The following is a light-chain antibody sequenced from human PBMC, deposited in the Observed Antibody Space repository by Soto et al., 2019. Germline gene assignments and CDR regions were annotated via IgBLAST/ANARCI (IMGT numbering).Light chain of an antibody. Sequence: EIVLTQSPGTLSLSPGERATLSCRASQSVDSTYLAWCQQKPDQSPRLLVYATSTRAAGIPDRFSGSGSGTDFTLTISRLEPDDVAVYYCQQYDTSPPMYTFGQGTKVDIK. V-gene: IGKV3-20*01. CDR2: ATS. J-gene: IGKJ2*01. CDR3: QQYDTSPPMYT. CDR1: QSVDSTY.